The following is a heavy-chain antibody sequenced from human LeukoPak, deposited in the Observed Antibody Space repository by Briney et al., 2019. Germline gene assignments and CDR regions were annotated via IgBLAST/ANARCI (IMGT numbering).Heavy chain of an antibody. J-gene: IGHJ4*02. CDR2: INHSGST. Sequence: SETLSLTCAVYGGSFSGYYWSWIRQPPGKGLEWIGEINHSGSTNYNPSLKSRVTISVDTSKNQFSLKLSSVTAADTAVYYCAKGSGFDYWGQGTLVTVSS. CDR3: AKGSGFDY. D-gene: IGHD2-15*01. V-gene: IGHV4-34*01. CDR1: GGSFSGYY.